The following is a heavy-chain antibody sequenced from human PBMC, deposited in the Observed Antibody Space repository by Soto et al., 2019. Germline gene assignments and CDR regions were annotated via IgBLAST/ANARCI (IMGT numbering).Heavy chain of an antibody. J-gene: IGHJ6*03. V-gene: IGHV1-18*01. CDR2: ISAYNGNT. D-gene: IGHD3-3*01. CDR3: ARVPKYYDFWSRGYMDV. CDR1: GYTFTSYG. Sequence: ASVKVSCKASGYTFTSYGISWVRQAPGQGLEWMGWISAYNGNTNYAQKLQGRVTMTTDTSTSTAYMELRSLRSDDTAVYYCARVPKYYDFWSRGYMDVWGKGTTVNVSS.